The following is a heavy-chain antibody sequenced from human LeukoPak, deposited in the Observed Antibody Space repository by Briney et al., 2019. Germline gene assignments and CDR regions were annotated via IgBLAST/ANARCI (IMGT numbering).Heavy chain of an antibody. CDR1: GYTFTGYY. Sequence: ASGKVSCKASGYTFTGYYMHWVRQAPGQGLEWMGWINPNSGGTNYAQKFQGRVTMTRDTSISTAYMELSRLRSDDTAVYYCATDLGGRELQRAFDIWGQGTMVTVSS. V-gene: IGHV1-2*02. CDR2: INPNSGGT. J-gene: IGHJ3*02. D-gene: IGHD1-26*01. CDR3: ATDLGGRELQRAFDI.